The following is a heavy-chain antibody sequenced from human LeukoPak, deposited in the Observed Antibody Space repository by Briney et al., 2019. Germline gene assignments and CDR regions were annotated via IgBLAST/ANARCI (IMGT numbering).Heavy chain of an antibody. Sequence: SETLSLTCTVSGGSISSGSYYWSWIRQPAGKGLEWIGRIYTSGSTNYNPSLKSRVTISVDTSKNQFSLNLSSVTAADTAVYYCARVRVTPYISIDSWGQGTLVTVSS. V-gene: IGHV4-61*02. CDR2: IYTSGST. D-gene: IGHD4-23*01. CDR3: ARVRVTPYISIDS. J-gene: IGHJ4*02. CDR1: GGSISSGSYY.